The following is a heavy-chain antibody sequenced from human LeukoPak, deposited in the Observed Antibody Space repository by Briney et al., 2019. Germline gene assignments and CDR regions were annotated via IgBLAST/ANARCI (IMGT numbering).Heavy chain of an antibody. CDR2: IYFSGST. CDR3: ARVRANYFDY. CDR1: GGSISTYY. J-gene: IGHJ4*02. V-gene: IGHV4-59*01. Sequence: KPSETLSLTCTVSGGSISTYYWSWLRQPPGKGLEWIGYIYFSGSTNYNPSLKSRVTISVDTSKNQFSLKLSSVTAADTAVYYCARVRANYFDYWGQGILVTVSS.